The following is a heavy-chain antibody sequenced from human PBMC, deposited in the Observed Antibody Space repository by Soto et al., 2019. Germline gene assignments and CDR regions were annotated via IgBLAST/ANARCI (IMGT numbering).Heavy chain of an antibody. CDR2: IKQDGSEK. J-gene: IGHJ4*02. Sequence: EVQLVESGGGLVQPGGSLRLSCAASGFTFSRNWMSWVRQAPGKGLEWVANIKQDGSEKYYVDSVKGRFTISRDNAKNSLYLQMNSLRAEDTAVYYCASFPSYSSGWTAAWFDYWGQGTLVTVSS. CDR1: GFTFSRNW. D-gene: IGHD6-19*01. CDR3: ASFPSYSSGWTAAWFDY. V-gene: IGHV3-7*01.